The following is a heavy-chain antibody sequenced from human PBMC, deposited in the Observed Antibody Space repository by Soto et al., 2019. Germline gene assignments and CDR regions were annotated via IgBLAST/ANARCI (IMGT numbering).Heavy chain of an antibody. CDR3: ATESGSTYGYFDH. J-gene: IGHJ4*02. Sequence: SETLSLTCAVSGGSVTSDEDYWTWIRQSPGKGLEWIGYISNSGSTGYNPSLKTRLSMSVDRSKNQFTLRLTSVTAADTAVYFCATESGSTYGYFDHWGQGTQVTSPQ. CDR1: GGSVTSDEDY. CDR2: ISNSGST. V-gene: IGHV4-30-4*01. D-gene: IGHD5-18*01.